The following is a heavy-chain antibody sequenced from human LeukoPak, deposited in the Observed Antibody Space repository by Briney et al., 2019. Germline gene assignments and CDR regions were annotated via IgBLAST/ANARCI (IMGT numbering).Heavy chain of an antibody. J-gene: IGHJ4*02. CDR1: GFTFSSYS. CDR3: ARVPGPERWLQTPYYFDY. Sequence: GGSLRLSCAASGFTFSSYSMNWVRQAPGKGLEWVSSISSSSYIYYADSVKGRFTISRDNAKNSLCLQMNSLRAEDTAVYYCARVPGPERWLQTPYYFDYWGQGTLVTVSS. D-gene: IGHD5-24*01. CDR2: ISSSSYI. V-gene: IGHV3-21*01.